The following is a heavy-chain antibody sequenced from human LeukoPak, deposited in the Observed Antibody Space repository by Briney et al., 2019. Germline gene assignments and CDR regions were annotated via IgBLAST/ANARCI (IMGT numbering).Heavy chain of an antibody. J-gene: IGHJ4*02. CDR1: GFTFSSYS. V-gene: IGHV3-21*01. D-gene: IGHD3-22*01. CDR2: ISSSSSYI. Sequence: PGGSLRLSCAAFGFTFSSYSMNRVRQAPGKGLEWVSSISSSSSYIYYADSVKGRFTISRDNAKNSLYLQMNSLRAEDTAVYYCARAEDGYYYDSSGPPGTIDYWGQGTLVTVSS. CDR3: ARAEDGYYYDSSGPPGTIDY.